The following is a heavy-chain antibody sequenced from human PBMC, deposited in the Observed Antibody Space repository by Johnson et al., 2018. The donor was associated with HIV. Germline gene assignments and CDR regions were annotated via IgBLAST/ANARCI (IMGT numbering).Heavy chain of an antibody. D-gene: IGHD2-15*01. J-gene: IGHJ3*02. V-gene: IGHV3-7*02. Sequence: MQLVESGGGLVQPGGSLRLSCAASGFTFSSYWMSWVRQAPGKGLEWVANIKQDRSEKYYVDSVKGRFTISRDNAKNSLYLQMNSLRAEDTAVYYCARSQVAATSEGAFDIWGQGTMVTVSS. CDR3: ARSQVAATSEGAFDI. CDR2: IKQDRSEK. CDR1: GFTFSSYW.